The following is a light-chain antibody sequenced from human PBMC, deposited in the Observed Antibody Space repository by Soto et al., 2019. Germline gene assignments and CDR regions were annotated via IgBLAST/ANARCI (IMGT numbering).Light chain of an antibody. CDR3: MLYMGGGLVV. CDR2: STN. Sequence: QAVVTQEPSFSVSPGGTVTLTCGLTSGSVSTTYYPSWYQQTPGQAPRTLIYSTNIRSAGVPERFSGSILGNKAALTITGAQADDESAYHCMLYMGGGLVVFGGVTKLTVL. CDR1: SGSVSTTYY. J-gene: IGLJ2*01. V-gene: IGLV8-61*01.